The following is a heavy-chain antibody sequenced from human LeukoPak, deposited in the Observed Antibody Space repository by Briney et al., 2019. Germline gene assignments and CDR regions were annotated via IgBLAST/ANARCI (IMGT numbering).Heavy chain of an antibody. CDR2: IYYSGST. J-gene: IGHJ6*02. D-gene: IGHD4-17*01. Sequence: SETLSLTCTVSGGSISSGGYYWSWIRQPPGKGLEWIGYIYYSGSTNYNPSLKSRVTISVDTSKNQFSLKLSSVTAADTAVYYCARDVEWSDYGDYFGWGNGMDVWGQGTTVTVSS. CDR3: ARDVEWSDYGDYFGWGNGMDV. V-gene: IGHV4-61*08. CDR1: GGSISSGGYY.